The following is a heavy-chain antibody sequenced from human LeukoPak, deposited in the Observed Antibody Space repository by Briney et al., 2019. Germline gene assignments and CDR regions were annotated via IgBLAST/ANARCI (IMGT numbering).Heavy chain of an antibody. J-gene: IGHJ4*02. CDR2: SHNDGKS. V-gene: IGHV4-59*01. Sequence: SETLSLTCIVSGGSMSSNFWSWIRQPPGKGLEWIGLSHNDGKSNSDPSLKSRLTISVDRSRNQFFLRLSSVTAADTAVYYCARDLQGSLDYWGQGILVTVSS. CDR1: GGSMSSNF. CDR3: ARDLQGSLDY.